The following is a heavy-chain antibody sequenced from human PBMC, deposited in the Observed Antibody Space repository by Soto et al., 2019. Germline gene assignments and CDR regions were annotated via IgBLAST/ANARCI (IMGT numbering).Heavy chain of an antibody. CDR1: GFTFSSYA. CDR2: ISGSGGST. CDR3: AKDNGVIAEYNWFDP. D-gene: IGHD6-13*01. J-gene: IGHJ5*02. V-gene: IGHV3-23*01. Sequence: GGSLRLSCAASGFTFSSYAMSWVRQAPGKGLEWVSAISGSGGSTYYADSVKGRFTISRDNSRNTLYLQMNSLRAEDTAVYYCAKDNGVIAEYNWFDPWGQGTLVTVSS.